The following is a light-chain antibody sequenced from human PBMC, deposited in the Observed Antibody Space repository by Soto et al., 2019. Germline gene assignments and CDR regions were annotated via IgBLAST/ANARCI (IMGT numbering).Light chain of an antibody. J-gene: IGKJ1*01. CDR1: QSVSRW. V-gene: IGKV1-5*03. CDR2: KAS. CDR3: QQYNDNWT. Sequence: DVRRTQCPSTLSASVGDRVTITCRASQSVSRWLAWYQQKPGKAPKLLIYKASTLESGVPSRFSGSGSGTEFTLAISSLQPDDSATYYCQQYNDNWTFGQGTKV.